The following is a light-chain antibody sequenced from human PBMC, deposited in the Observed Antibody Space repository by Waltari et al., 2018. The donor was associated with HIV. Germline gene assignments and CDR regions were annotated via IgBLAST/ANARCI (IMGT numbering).Light chain of an antibody. J-gene: IGLJ2*01. Sequence: QSVLTQPPSVSGAPGQRVTISCTGSSSNIGAGYDVHWYQQLPGTAPKLLIYANINRPSGVPGRFSCSTSGSSASLALTGLQAEDEAYYYCQSFDSSLTTSGVIFGGGTKLTVL. CDR3: QSFDSSLTTSGVI. CDR1: SSNIGAGYD. CDR2: ANI. V-gene: IGLV1-40*01.